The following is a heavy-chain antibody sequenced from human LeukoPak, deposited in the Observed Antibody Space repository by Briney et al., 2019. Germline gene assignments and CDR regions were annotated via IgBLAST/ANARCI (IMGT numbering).Heavy chain of an antibody. V-gene: IGHV3-30*02. CDR3: ARELLDFPRGDAFDI. J-gene: IGHJ3*02. CDR1: GFTFSSYG. D-gene: IGHD3-3*01. CDR2: VRYTGSNQ. Sequence: GGSLRLSCAASGFTFSSYGMHWVRQAPGKGLEWVAFVRYTGSNQYYTDSVKGRFTISRDNSKDTLYLQMNSLRADDTAVYYCARELLDFPRGDAFDIWGQGTMVTVSS.